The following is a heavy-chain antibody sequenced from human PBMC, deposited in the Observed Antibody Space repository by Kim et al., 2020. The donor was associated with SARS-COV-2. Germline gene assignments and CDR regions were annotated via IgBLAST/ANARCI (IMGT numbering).Heavy chain of an antibody. Sequence: YPGSVKGRFTISRENAKNSLYLQMNSLRAGDTAVYYCARVGYDLTGGMDVWGQGTTVTVSS. J-gene: IGHJ6*02. V-gene: IGHV3-13*01. D-gene: IGHD3-3*01. CDR3: ARVGYDLTGGMDV.